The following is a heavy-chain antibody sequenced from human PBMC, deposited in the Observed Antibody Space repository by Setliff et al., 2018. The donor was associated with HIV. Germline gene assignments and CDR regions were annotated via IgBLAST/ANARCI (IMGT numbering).Heavy chain of an antibody. Sequence: SQTLSLTCTVSGGSISSSSYYWGWIRQPPGKGLEWIGSIYYSGSTYYNPSLKSRVTISVDTSKNQFSLKLSSVTAADTAVYYCARPGLGYSYGGKIDPWGQGTLVTVSS. D-gene: IGHD5-18*01. CDR1: GGSISSSSYY. CDR2: IYYSGST. J-gene: IGHJ5*02. CDR3: ARPGLGYSYGGKIDP. V-gene: IGHV4-39*01.